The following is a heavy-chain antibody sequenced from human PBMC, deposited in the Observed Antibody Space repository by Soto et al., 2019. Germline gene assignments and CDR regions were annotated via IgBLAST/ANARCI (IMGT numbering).Heavy chain of an antibody. CDR2: MNPNSGNT. J-gene: IGHJ5*02. Sequence: QVQLVQSGAEVKKPGASVKVSCKASGYTFTSYDINWARQATGQGLEWMGWMNPNSGNTGYAQKFQGRVTMTRNTSISTAYMELSSLRSEDTAVYYCARLAARGWGNWFDPWGQGTLVTVSS. V-gene: IGHV1-8*01. CDR1: GYTFTSYD. D-gene: IGHD6-6*01. CDR3: ARLAARGWGNWFDP.